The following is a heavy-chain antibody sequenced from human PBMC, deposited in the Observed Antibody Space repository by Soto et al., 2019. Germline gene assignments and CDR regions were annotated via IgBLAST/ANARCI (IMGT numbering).Heavy chain of an antibody. CDR1: EFTFRSYA. J-gene: IGHJ4*02. CDR3: ARDYSSDSSGDLDY. Sequence: EVQLLESGGGLIEPGGSLRLSCAASEFTFRSYAMSWVRQAPGEGLEWVSAISDIGDITYYADSVKGRFTISRDNSKNTLFLQMDSLRPEDTAVYFCARDYSSDSSGDLDYWGQGTLVTVSS. V-gene: IGHV3-23*01. CDR2: ISDIGDIT. D-gene: IGHD3-22*01.